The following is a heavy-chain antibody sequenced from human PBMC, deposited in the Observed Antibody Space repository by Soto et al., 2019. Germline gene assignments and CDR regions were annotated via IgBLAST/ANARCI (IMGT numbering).Heavy chain of an antibody. D-gene: IGHD4-4*01. CDR1: GFTFSSYA. CDR2: ISSDGSNK. CDR3: ARPLWRDDYNWGYFDL. Sequence: GGSLRLSCVASGFTFSSYAMHWVRQAPGKGLEWVAAISSDGSNKYCADSVKGRFTISRDNSKNTLYLQMNSLRAEDTAVYYCARPLWRDDYNWGYFDLWGRGTLVTVSS. J-gene: IGHJ2*01. V-gene: IGHV3-30-3*01.